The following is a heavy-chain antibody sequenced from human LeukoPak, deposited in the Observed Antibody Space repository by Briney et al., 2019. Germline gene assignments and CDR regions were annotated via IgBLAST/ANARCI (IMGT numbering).Heavy chain of an antibody. Sequence: GASVKVSCKASGYTFTGYYMHWVRQAPGQGLEWMGWINPNSGGTNYAQKFQGRVTMTRDTSISTAYMELSRLRSDDTAVYYCARDGYGYGHWFDPWGQGTLVTVSS. CDR1: GYTFTGYY. CDR2: INPNSGGT. V-gene: IGHV1-2*02. CDR3: ARDGYGYGHWFDP. D-gene: IGHD5-18*01. J-gene: IGHJ5*02.